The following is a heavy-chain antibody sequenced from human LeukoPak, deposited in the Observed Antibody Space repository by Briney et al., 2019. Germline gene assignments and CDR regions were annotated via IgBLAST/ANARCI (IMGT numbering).Heavy chain of an antibody. CDR3: ARALSTMIVVVITGGFDY. CDR1: GYTFTGYY. CDR2: ISPNSGGT. J-gene: IGHJ4*02. D-gene: IGHD3-22*01. V-gene: IGHV1-2*02. Sequence: ASVKVSCKASGYTFTGYYMHWVRQAPGQGLEWMGWISPNSGGTNYAQKFQGRVTMTRDTSISTAYMELSRLRSDDTAVYYCARALSTMIVVVITGGFDYWGQGTLVTVSS.